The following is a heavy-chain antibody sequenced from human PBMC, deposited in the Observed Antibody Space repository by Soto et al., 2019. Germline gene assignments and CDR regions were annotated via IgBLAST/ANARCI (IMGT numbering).Heavy chain of an antibody. D-gene: IGHD2-2*01. Sequence: QLPLPESGSGLVKPSQTLSLTCAVSGGSISSGGYSWSWIRQPPGKGLQRIGYMYHSGSTYYNPSLKSRVNVSIVRSKNKFSLKLSSVTAADTAVYYCARVPEYWGQGILVSVSS. CDR1: GGSISSGGYS. J-gene: IGHJ4*02. CDR2: MYHSGST. CDR3: ARVPEY. V-gene: IGHV4-30-2*01.